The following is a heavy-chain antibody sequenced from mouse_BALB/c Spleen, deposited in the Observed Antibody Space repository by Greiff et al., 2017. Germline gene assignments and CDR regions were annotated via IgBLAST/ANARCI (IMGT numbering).Heavy chain of an antibody. D-gene: IGHD1-1*01. CDR2: ISYSGST. Sequence: EVHLVESGPSLVKPSQTLSLTCSVTGDSITSGYWNWIRKFPGNKLEYMGYISYSGSTYYNPSLKSRISITRDTSKNQYYLQLNSVTTEDTATYYCARIYYYGSSHWYFDVWGAGTTVTVSS. V-gene: IGHV3-8*02. J-gene: IGHJ1*01. CDR3: ARIYYYGSSHWYFDV. CDR1: GDSITSGY.